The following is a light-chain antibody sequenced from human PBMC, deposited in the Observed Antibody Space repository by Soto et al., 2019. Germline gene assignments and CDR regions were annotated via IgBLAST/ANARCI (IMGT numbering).Light chain of an antibody. CDR3: QLYDSSPLLT. CDR1: QSVISNY. J-gene: IGKJ4*01. V-gene: IGKV3-20*01. Sequence: EIVLTQSPGTLSLSPRERATLSCRASQSVISNYLAWYQRKPGQAPRLLLYGASNRATGIPDRFSGSGSGTDFTLTISRLEPEDFAVYYCQLYDSSPLLTFGGGTKVEIK. CDR2: GAS.